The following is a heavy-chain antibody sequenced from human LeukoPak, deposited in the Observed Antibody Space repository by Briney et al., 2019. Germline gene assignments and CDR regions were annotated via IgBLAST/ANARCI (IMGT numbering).Heavy chain of an antibody. CDR3: AREGLYGSGSYYFDY. V-gene: IGHV3-21*01. CDR2: ISSSSSYI. Sequence: GGSLRLSCVASGFTLSSYNMNWVRQAPGKGLEWVSSISSSSSYIYYTDSVKGRFSISRDNAKKSLYLQMNSLRAEDTAVYYCAREGLYGSGSYYFDYWGQGTLVTVSS. CDR1: GFTLSSYN. D-gene: IGHD3-10*01. J-gene: IGHJ4*02.